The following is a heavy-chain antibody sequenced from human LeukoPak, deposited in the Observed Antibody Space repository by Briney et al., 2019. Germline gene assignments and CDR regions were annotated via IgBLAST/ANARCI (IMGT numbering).Heavy chain of an antibody. V-gene: IGHV2-5*02. Sequence: SGPTLVNPTQTLTLTCTFSGFSLDTNGMGVGWIRQPPGKPLEWLALIYWDDDKRYSPSLKNRLAITKDTSKNQVVLTMTNMDPGDTATYYCAHRQRQLGLYCFAYWGQGTLVTVSS. CDR1: GFSLDTNGMG. CDR2: IYWDDDK. CDR3: AHRQRQLGLYCFAY. D-gene: IGHD1-1*01. J-gene: IGHJ4*02.